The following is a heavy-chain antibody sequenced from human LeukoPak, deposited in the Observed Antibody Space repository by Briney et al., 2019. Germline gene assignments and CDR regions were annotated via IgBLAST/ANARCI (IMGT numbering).Heavy chain of an antibody. Sequence: GGSLRLSCSASGFXFRNYGIHWVRQAPGKGLEYVSTISSYGGSTYYADLVKGRFTISRDNSKNTLYLQMSSLRAEDTAVYYCVKDLYSYSFDHWGQGTLVTVSS. J-gene: IGHJ4*02. D-gene: IGHD2-8*01. CDR3: VKDLYSYSFDH. V-gene: IGHV3-64D*09. CDR1: GFXFRNYG. CDR2: ISSYGGST.